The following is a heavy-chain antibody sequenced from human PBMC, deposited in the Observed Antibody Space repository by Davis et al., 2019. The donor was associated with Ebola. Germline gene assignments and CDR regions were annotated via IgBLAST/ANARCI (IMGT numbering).Heavy chain of an antibody. Sequence: ASVKVSCKASGYTFTSYYMHWVRQAPGQGLEWMGIINPSGGSTSYAQKFQGRVTMTRDTSTSTVYMELSSLRSEDTAVYYCAKDRWYYYDSSGYWDYWGQGTLVTVSS. J-gene: IGHJ4*02. D-gene: IGHD3-22*01. CDR1: GYTFTSYY. CDR2: INPSGGST. V-gene: IGHV1-46*01. CDR3: AKDRWYYYDSSGYWDY.